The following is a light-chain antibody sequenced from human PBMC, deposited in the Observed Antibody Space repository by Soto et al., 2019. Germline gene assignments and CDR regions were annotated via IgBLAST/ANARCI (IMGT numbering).Light chain of an antibody. CDR2: RTN. V-gene: IGLV8-61*01. Sequence: QAVVTREPSFSVSPGGTVTLTCGLSSGSVSTNYYPSWYQQTPGQAPRTLIYRTNIRSSGVPDRFSGSIVGNKAALTIAGAQADDESDYYCVLYMGSVPVFGGGTKLTVL. CDR3: VLYMGSVPV. CDR1: SGSVSTNYY. J-gene: IGLJ2*01.